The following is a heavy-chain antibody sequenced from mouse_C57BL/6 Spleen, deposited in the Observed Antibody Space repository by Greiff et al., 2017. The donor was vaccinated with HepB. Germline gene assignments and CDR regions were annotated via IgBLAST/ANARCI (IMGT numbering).Heavy chain of an antibody. CDR1: GYTFTDYY. CDR3: AIYGSFFWYFDV. J-gene: IGHJ1*03. CDR2: INPYNGGT. V-gene: IGHV1-19*01. Sequence: EVQLQQSGPVLVKPGASVKMSCKASGYTFTDYYMNWVKQSHGKSLEWIGVINPYNGGTSYNQKFKGKATLTVDKSSSTAYMELNSLTSEDSAVYCCAIYGSFFWYFDVWGTGTTVTVSS. D-gene: IGHD1-1*01.